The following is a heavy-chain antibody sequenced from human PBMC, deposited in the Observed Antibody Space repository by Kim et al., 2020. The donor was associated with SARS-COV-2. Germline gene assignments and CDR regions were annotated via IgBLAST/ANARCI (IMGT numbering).Heavy chain of an antibody. V-gene: IGHV4-34*01. CDR2: INHSGST. D-gene: IGHD6-19*01. CDR3: ARYLLLVAGPREGTDAFDI. Sequence: SETLSLTCAVYGGSFSGYYWSWIRQPPGKGLEWIGEINHSGSTNYNPSLKSRVTISVDTSKNQFSLKLSSVTAADTAVYYCARYLLLVAGPREGTDAFDIWGQGTMVTVSS. J-gene: IGHJ3*02. CDR1: GGSFSGYY.